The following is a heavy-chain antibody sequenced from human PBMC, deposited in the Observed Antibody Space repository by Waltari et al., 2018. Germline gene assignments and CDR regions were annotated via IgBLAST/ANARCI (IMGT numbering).Heavy chain of an antibody. D-gene: IGHD1-26*01. Sequence: QVQLVESGGGVVQPGGSLRLSCAAYAFPFSTFGRHWALKAPGKGLEWVAFIRYDGINKYYGDSVKGRFTISKDNSKNTLYLQMNSLRAEDTAVYYCAKDDSGPSPGLDYWGQGTLVTVSS. J-gene: IGHJ4*02. CDR1: AFPFSTFG. V-gene: IGHV3-30*02. CDR2: IRYDGINK. CDR3: AKDDSGPSPGLDY.